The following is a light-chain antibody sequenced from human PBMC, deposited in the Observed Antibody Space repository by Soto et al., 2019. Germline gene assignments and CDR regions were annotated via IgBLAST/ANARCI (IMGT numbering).Light chain of an antibody. Sequence: TQPTASMSVAPGESVNLACRAAQGVTTNFAWYQQKSGQSPRLLIYDVSTRATGVPARFTGSGSGTGFTLTISSLDPEPFDVYYCQQSRNWPPPSTFGQGTRLEIK. V-gene: IGKV3-11*01. CDR3: QQSRNWPPPST. CDR2: DVS. CDR1: QGVTTN. J-gene: IGKJ5*01.